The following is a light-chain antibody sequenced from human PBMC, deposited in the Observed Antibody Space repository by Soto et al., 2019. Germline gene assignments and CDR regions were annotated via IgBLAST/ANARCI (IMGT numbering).Light chain of an antibody. CDR2: RDG. Sequence: VLGTYRDGNRPSGMAERSSGSHSGNTATLTISRAQAGDEADYYCQVWDSSTLVFGGGTKLTVL. CDR3: QVWDSSTLV. J-gene: IGLJ2*01. V-gene: IGLV3-9*01.